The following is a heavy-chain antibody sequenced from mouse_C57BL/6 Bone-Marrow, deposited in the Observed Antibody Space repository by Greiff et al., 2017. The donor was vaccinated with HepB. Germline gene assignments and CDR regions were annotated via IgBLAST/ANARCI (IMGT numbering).Heavy chain of an antibody. D-gene: IGHD1-1*01. V-gene: IGHV2-6-1*01. J-gene: IGHJ4*01. CDR1: GFSFTSYG. CDR2: IWSDGST. CDR3: ARHGDYGSSLYYYAMDY. Sequence: QVQLKESGPGLVAPSQSLSITCTVSGFSFTSYGVHWVRQPPGKGLEWLVVIWSDGSTTYNSALKSRLSISKDNSKSQVFLKMNSLQTDDTAMYYCARHGDYGSSLYYYAMDYWGQGTSVTVSS.